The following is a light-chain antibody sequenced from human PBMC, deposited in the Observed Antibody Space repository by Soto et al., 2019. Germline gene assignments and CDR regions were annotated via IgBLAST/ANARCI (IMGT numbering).Light chain of an antibody. CDR3: SSYTSSSTRV. V-gene: IGLV2-14*01. J-gene: IGLJ3*02. CDR2: EVS. CDR1: SSNVGGYNY. Sequence: QSVLTQPASVSGSPGQSITISCNETSSNVGGYNYVSWYQQHPGKAPKLMIYEVSNRPSGVSNRFSGSKSGNTASLNISGLQAEDEADYYCSSYTSSSTRVFGGGTKVTVL.